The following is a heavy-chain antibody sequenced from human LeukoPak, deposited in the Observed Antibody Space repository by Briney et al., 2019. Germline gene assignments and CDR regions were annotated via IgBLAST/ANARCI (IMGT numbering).Heavy chain of an antibody. CDR1: GFTFSSYS. V-gene: IGHV3-21*01. CDR3: ARDAPGPKAIGHGPTFDP. D-gene: IGHD2-21*01. J-gene: IGHJ5*02. CDR2: ISRSSNYI. Sequence: KPGGSLRLSCAASGFTFSSYSMNWVRQAPGKGLEWVSSISRSSNYIYYADSVKGRFTISRDNSKNTLYLQMNSLRTEDTAVYFCARDAPGPKAIGHGPTFDPWGQGTLVTVSS.